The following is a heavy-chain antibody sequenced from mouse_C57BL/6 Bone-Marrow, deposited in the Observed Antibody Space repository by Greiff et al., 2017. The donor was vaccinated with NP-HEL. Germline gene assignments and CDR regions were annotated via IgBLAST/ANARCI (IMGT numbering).Heavy chain of an antibody. Sequence: VHLQQSGAELVKPGASVKISCNASGYAFSSYWMNWVKQRPGKGLEWIGQIYPGDGDTNYNGKFKGKATLTADKSSSTAYMQLSSLTSEDSAVYCCARGGLYYYGSSLFDYWGQGTTLTVSS. CDR3: ARGGLYYYGSSLFDY. CDR1: GYAFSSYW. V-gene: IGHV1-80*01. J-gene: IGHJ2*01. CDR2: IYPGDGDT. D-gene: IGHD1-1*01.